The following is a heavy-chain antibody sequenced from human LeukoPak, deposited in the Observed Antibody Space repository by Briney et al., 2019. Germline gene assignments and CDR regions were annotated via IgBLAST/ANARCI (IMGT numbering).Heavy chain of an antibody. J-gene: IGHJ4*02. CDR1: GGSISSGIYY. Sequence: SETLSLTCTVSGGSISSGIYYWGWIRQPPGKGLEWIGSIYYSGNTYYNPSLKSRVTISVDTSKNQLSLKLTSVTAADTAVYYCARHVRQQLPPKAFDYWGQGTLVTVSS. V-gene: IGHV4-39*01. D-gene: IGHD6-13*01. CDR3: ARHVRQQLPPKAFDY. CDR2: IYYSGNT.